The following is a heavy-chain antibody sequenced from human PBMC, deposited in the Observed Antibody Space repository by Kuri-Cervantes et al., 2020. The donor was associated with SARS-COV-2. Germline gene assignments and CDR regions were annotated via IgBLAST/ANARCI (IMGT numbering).Heavy chain of an antibody. D-gene: IGHD3-22*01. CDR2: ISWNSRGI. Sequence: SLKISCAASGFTFDDYAMHWVRQAPGKGLEWVSGISWNSRGIGYVDSVKGRFTISRDNAKNCLYLQMNILRAEDTALYYCASAYYYDSSGTDDAFDIWGQGTMVTVSS. CDR3: ASAYYYDSSGTDDAFDI. V-gene: IGHV3-9*01. J-gene: IGHJ3*02. CDR1: GFTFDDYA.